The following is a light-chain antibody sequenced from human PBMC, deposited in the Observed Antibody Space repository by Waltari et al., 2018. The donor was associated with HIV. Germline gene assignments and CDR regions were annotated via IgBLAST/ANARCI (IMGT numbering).Light chain of an antibody. J-gene: IGLJ2*01. CDR2: KND. CDR3: AAWDDIRSGWI. V-gene: IGLV1-47*01. CDR1: TSDIGNNY. Sequence: QSVLTQTPSASGTPGQRVTIPCSGSTSDIGNNYVYCFQQFPGTPPKVLIYKNDQRPSGVSDRFSASKSGTSASLAISGLRTEDESDFYCAAWDDIRSGWIFGGGTKLTVL.